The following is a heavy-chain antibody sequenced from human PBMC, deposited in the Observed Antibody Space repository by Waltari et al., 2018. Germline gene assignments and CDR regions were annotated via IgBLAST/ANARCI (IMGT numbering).Heavy chain of an antibody. CDR2: INPNSGGT. D-gene: IGHD2-2*01. J-gene: IGHJ3*02. CDR3: ARGDTSWRRHDAFDI. V-gene: IGHV1-2*06. Sequence: QVQLVQSGAEVKKPGASVKVSCKASGYTFTGYYMHWVRQAPGQGLEWMGRINPNSGGTNYAQKLQGRVTMTRDTSISTAYMELSRLRSDDTAVYYCARGDTSWRRHDAFDIWGQGTMVTVSS. CDR1: GYTFTGYY.